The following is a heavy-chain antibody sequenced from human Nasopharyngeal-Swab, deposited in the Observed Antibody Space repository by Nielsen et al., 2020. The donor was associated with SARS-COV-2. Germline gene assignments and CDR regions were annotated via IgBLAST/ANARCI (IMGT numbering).Heavy chain of an antibody. D-gene: IGHD5-18*01. J-gene: IGHJ4*02. V-gene: IGHV4-39*07. CDR2: IYYSGST. CDR3: ARIVDTAMHFDY. Sequence: SETLSLTCTVSGGSISSSRYYWGWIRQPPGKGLEWNGSIYYSGSTYYNPSLKSRVTISVDTSKNQFSLNLRSVTAADTAVYYCARIVDTAMHFDYWGQGTLVTVSS. CDR1: GGSISSSRYY.